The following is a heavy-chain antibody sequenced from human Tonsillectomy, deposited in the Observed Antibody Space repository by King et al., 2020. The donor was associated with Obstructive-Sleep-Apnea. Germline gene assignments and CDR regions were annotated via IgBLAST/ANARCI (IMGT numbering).Heavy chain of an antibody. CDR1: GGSISSSSYY. V-gene: IGHV4-39*07. Sequence: QLQESGPRLVKPSETLSLTCTVSGGSISSSSYYWGWIRQPPGKGLEWIGNIYYSGNTYYNPSLKSRVTISVDTSKNQFSLKLSSVTAADTAVYYCARACFWSGYYNYFDYWGQGTLVTVSS. J-gene: IGHJ4*02. CDR2: IYYSGNT. D-gene: IGHD3-3*01. CDR3: ARACFWSGYYNYFDY.